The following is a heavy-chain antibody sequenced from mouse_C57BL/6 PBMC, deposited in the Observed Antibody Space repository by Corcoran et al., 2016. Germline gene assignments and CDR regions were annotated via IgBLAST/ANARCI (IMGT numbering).Heavy chain of an antibody. V-gene: IGHV1-80*01. J-gene: IGHJ2*01. D-gene: IGHD2-5*01. CDR1: GYAFSSYW. CDR2: IYPGDGDT. Sequence: QVQLQQSGAELVKPGASVKISCKASGYAFSSYWMNWVKQRPGKGLEWIGQIYPGDGDTNYNGKFKGKATLTADKSSSTAYMQLSSLTSEDSAVYFCARIPAYYSNYPYYFDYWGQGTTLTVSS. CDR3: ARIPAYYSNYPYYFDY.